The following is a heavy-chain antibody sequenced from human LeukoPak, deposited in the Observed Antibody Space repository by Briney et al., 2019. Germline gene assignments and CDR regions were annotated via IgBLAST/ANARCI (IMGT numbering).Heavy chain of an antibody. Sequence: SETLSLTCTVSGGSISSYYWSWIRQPPGKGLEWIGYIYYSGNTNYNPSLKSRVTISVDTSKNQFSLKLSSVTAADTAVYYCARHFETYYYFDYWGQGALVTVSS. D-gene: IGHD3-9*01. CDR1: GGSISSYY. J-gene: IGHJ4*02. V-gene: IGHV4-59*08. CDR2: IYYSGNT. CDR3: ARHFETYYYFDY.